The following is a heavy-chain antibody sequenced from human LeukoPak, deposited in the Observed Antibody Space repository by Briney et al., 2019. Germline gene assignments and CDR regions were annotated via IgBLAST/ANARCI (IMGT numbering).Heavy chain of an antibody. D-gene: IGHD3-3*01. CDR2: IYSGGST. Sequence: GGSLRLSCAASGFTVSSNYMSWVRQAPGKGLEWVSVIYSGGSTYYADSVKGRFTISRDNSKNTLYLQMNSLRAEDTAVYYCARDSSDYDFWSEPLGCFDIWGQGTMVTVSS. CDR3: ARDSSDYDFWSEPLGCFDI. J-gene: IGHJ3*02. V-gene: IGHV3-66*02. CDR1: GFTVSSNY.